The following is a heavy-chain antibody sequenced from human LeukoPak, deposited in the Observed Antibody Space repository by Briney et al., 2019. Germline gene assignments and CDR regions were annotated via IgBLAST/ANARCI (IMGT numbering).Heavy chain of an antibody. CDR3: ARAGAAGTTDY. CDR2: IKEDGNEK. CDR1: GFTFSSYY. Sequence: GGSLTLSCAASGFTFSSYYMRWVRQAPGKGLEWVALIKEDGNEKYYVDSVKGRFTVSRDNAKNSLYLQTNSLRAEDTAVYYCARAGAAGTTDYWGQGTLVTVSS. D-gene: IGHD6-13*01. J-gene: IGHJ4*02. V-gene: IGHV3-7*05.